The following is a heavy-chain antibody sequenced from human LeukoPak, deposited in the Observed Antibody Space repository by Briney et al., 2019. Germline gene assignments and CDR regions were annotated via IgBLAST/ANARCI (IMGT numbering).Heavy chain of an antibody. CDR3: ARNDGDFRQY. Sequence: GGSLRLSCAASGFTFSNYWMSWVRQAPGKGLEWVANIKQDGSEKYYVDSVKGRFTICRDNAKNSLYLQMNSLRAEDTAVYYCARNDGDFRQYWGQGTLVTVPS. V-gene: IGHV3-7*01. J-gene: IGHJ4*02. CDR1: GFTFSNYW. CDR2: IKQDGSEK. D-gene: IGHD4-17*01.